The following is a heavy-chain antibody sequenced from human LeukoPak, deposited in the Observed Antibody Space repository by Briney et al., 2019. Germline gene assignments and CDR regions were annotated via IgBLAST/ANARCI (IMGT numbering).Heavy chain of an antibody. J-gene: IGHJ4*02. V-gene: IGHV3-66*01. CDR2: IYSTDST. CDR3: ARDGVGEFGY. D-gene: IGHD1-26*01. CDR1: GFTFSTNY. Sequence: GGSLRLSCAASGFTFSTNYMSWVRQVPGKGLEWVSLIYSTDSTYYTDSVKGRFSISRDSSKNTVYLQMNSLRAEDTAVYYCARDGVGEFGYWGQGTLVTVSS.